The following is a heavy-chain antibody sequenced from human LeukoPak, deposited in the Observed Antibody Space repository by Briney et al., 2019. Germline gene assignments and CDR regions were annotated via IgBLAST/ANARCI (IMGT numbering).Heavy chain of an antibody. J-gene: IGHJ5*02. Sequence: GASVKVSCKASGYTFTSYGISWVRQAPGQGLEWMGWISAYNGNTNYAQKLQGRVTMTTDTSTSTAYMELSRLRSDDTAVYYCARARAVAVANWFDPWGQGTLVTVSS. V-gene: IGHV1-18*01. CDR2: ISAYNGNT. CDR1: GYTFTSYG. CDR3: ARARAVAVANWFDP. D-gene: IGHD6-19*01.